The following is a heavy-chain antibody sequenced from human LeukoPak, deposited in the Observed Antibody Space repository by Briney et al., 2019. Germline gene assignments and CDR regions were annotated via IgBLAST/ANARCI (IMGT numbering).Heavy chain of an antibody. CDR2: ISSSGSTI. D-gene: IGHD6-19*01. V-gene: IGHV3-11*01. CDR3: ARSTVAVPYNWFDP. CDR1: GFTFIDYY. J-gene: IGHJ5*02. Sequence: PGGSLRLSCAASGFTFIDYYVSWNRQAPGKGLEWVSYISSSGSTIYYADSVKGRFTISRDNAKNSLHLQMNSLRAEDTAVYYCARSTVAVPYNWFDPWGQGTLVTVSS.